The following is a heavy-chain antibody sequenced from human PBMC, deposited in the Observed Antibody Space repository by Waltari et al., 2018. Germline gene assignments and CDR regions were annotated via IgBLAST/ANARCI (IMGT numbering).Heavy chain of an antibody. CDR3: ARVGLELRSFDY. CDR1: GGSISSHY. D-gene: IGHD1-7*01. CDR2: IYYSGST. J-gene: IGHJ4*02. Sequence: QVQLQESGPGLVKPSETLSLTCTVSGGSISSHYWSWIQQPPGKGLEWIWYIYYSGSTTYHPALKSRVTVSVDTSKTQVSLKLSSVTAAVTVVYSCARVGLELRSFDYWGQGTLVTVSS. V-gene: IGHV4-59*11.